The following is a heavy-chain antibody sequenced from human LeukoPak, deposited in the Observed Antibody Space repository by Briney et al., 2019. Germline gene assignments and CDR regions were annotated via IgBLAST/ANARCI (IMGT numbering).Heavy chain of an antibody. CDR3: ARGGARGSSAFDI. J-gene: IGHJ3*02. V-gene: IGHV4-59*01. Sequence: SETLSLTCTVSGDSTNDYYWNWIRQPPGKGLEWIGYIYYSGSTDYNPSLKSRVTMSVDTSKNQFSLRLNSVTAADTAVYYCARGGARGSSAFDIWGQGTMVTVSA. D-gene: IGHD3-10*01. CDR1: GDSTNDYY. CDR2: IYYSGST.